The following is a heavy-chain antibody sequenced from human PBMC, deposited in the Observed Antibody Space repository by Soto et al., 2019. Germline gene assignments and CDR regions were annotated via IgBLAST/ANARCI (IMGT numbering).Heavy chain of an antibody. Sequence: SGPTLVNQTQTLTMTCTFSGFSLTTRSVGVGWIRQPPGKALECLALIYWDDDKRYSPSLKSRLTITKDTSKNQVVLTMTDMDPVDTGTYYCAHRELYSGTYWDGGYFDTWGQGTPVTVSS. D-gene: IGHD1-26*01. V-gene: IGHV2-5*02. CDR3: AHRELYSGTYWDGGYFDT. J-gene: IGHJ4*02. CDR2: IYWDDDK. CDR1: GFSLTTRSVG.